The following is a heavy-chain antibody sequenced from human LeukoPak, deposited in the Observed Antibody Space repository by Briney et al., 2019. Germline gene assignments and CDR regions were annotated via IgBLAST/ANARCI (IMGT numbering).Heavy chain of an antibody. J-gene: IGHJ4*02. CDR1: GSMYNYY. V-gene: IGHV4-59*08. Sequence: SETLSLTCTVSGSMYNYYWSWIRQPPGKGLEWIGYIHYNGITNYNPSLQSRVTMSLDTSKNQVSLKLNSVTAADTAVYYCARHISSGGTYAHFDYWGQGTLVTVSS. CDR3: ARHISSGGTYAHFDY. CDR2: IHYNGIT. D-gene: IGHD1-26*01.